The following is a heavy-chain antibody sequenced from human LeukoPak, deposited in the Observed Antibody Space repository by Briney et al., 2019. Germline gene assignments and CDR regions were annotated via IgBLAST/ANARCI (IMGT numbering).Heavy chain of an antibody. V-gene: IGHV1-18*01. Sequence: ASVKVSCKASGYTFTSYGISWVRQAPGQGLEWMGWISAYNGNTNYAQKLQGRVTMTTDTSTSTAYMELRSLRSDDTAVYYCARISSGWQYNWFDPWGQGTLVTVPS. J-gene: IGHJ5*02. CDR2: ISAYNGNT. CDR3: ARISSGWQYNWFDP. CDR1: GYTFTSYG. D-gene: IGHD6-19*01.